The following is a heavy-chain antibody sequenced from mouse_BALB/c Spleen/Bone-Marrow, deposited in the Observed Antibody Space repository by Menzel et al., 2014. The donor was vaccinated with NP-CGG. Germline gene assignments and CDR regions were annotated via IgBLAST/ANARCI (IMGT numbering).Heavy chain of an antibody. J-gene: IGHJ3*01. CDR3: ARFSQLGLLAY. CDR1: GCNFTSYW. D-gene: IGHD3-1*01. CDR2: IYPGSGST. Sequence: VQLQQSGAELVKPGTSVKLSCKASGCNFTSYWINWVKLRPGQGLEWIGDIYPGSGSTNYNEKFKSKATLTVDTSSSTAYVQLSSLASEDFALYYCARFSQLGLLAYWGQGTLVTVSA. V-gene: IGHV1-55*01.